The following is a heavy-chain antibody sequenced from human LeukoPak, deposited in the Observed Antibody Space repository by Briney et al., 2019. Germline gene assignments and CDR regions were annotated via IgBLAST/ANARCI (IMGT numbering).Heavy chain of an antibody. V-gene: IGHV1-18*01. D-gene: IGHD3-22*01. CDR1: GYTFTRYG. Sequence: GASVKVSCKASGYTFTRYGMSWVRQAPGQGLEGMGWISAYNGNTDYAQKLQGRVTMTTETVTRTAYPELRSLRSDDTAVYYCARDRYYYDSSGSDDAFDIWGQGTMVTVSS. CDR3: ARDRYYYDSSGSDDAFDI. J-gene: IGHJ3*02. CDR2: ISAYNGNT.